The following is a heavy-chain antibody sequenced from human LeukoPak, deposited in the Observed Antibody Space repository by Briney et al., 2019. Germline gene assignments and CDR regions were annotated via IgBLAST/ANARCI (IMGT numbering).Heavy chain of an antibody. D-gene: IGHD6-13*01. CDR3: AKDKYSPLRSMSEAAYYFDF. J-gene: IGHJ4*02. Sequence: PGGSLRLSCAASGFTFSSYGMHWVRQAPGKGLEWVAVISYDGSNKYYADSVKGRVTISRDNSKNTLYLQMNSLRAEDTAVYLCAKDKYSPLRSMSEAAYYFDFWGPGTLVTVSS. CDR2: ISYDGSNK. CDR1: GFTFSSYG. V-gene: IGHV3-30*18.